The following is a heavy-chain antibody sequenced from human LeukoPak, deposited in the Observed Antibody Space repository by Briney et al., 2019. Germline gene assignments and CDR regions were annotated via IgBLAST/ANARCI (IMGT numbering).Heavy chain of an antibody. CDR1: GFTFSSFG. D-gene: IGHD5-12*01. CDR2: ISSTGGTA. J-gene: IGHJ4*02. Sequence: GGSLRLSCAASGFTFSSFGMSWVRQAPGKGLEWVSAISSTGGTAYYADSVKGRFTISRDNSKNTLYLQMNSLRAEDTAVYYCARDTRYSGYDRFDYWGQGTLVTVSS. V-gene: IGHV3-23*01. CDR3: ARDTRYSGYDRFDY.